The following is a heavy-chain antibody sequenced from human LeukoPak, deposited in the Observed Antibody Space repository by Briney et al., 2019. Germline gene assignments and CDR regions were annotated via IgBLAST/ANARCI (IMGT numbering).Heavy chain of an antibody. V-gene: IGHV1-18*01. CDR1: GYTFTSYG. J-gene: IGHJ4*02. CDR3: ARVDCSSGSCYSDFDY. Sequence: ASVKVSCKASGYTFTSYGISWVRQAPGQGLEWMGWISAYNGNTNYAQKLQGRVTMTTDTSTSTAYMELRSLRSDDAAVYYCARVDCSSGSCYSDFDYWGQGTLVTVSS. CDR2: ISAYNGNT. D-gene: IGHD2-15*01.